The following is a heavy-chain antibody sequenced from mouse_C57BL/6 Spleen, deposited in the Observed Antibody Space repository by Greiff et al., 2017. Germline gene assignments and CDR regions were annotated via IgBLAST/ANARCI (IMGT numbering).Heavy chain of an antibody. CDR1: GFSLTSYG. Sequence: VKLVESGPGLVQPSQSLSITCTVSGFSLTSYGVHWVRQSPGKGLEWLGVIWRGGSTDYNAAFMSRLSITKDNSKRQVFFKMNSLQADDTAIYYCAKECYYGSSYGFAYWGQGTLVTVSA. V-gene: IGHV2-5*01. D-gene: IGHD1-1*01. J-gene: IGHJ3*01. CDR3: AKECYYGSSYGFAY. CDR2: IWRGGST.